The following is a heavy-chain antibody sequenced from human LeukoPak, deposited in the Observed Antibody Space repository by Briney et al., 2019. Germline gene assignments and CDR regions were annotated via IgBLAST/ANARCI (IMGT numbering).Heavy chain of an antibody. CDR1: GFSFSAYW. CDR3: GRFGYVAGVDY. CDR2: INPVGTAT. V-gene: IGHV3-7*01. D-gene: IGHD6-19*01. Sequence: PGGSLTLSCAASGFSFSAYWMTWVRQAPGAGLEFVANINPVGTATYYADPVKGRFTISRDNAKNLVYLQMNSLRAEDTAVYHCGRFGYVAGVDYWGQGTLVTVSS. J-gene: IGHJ4*02.